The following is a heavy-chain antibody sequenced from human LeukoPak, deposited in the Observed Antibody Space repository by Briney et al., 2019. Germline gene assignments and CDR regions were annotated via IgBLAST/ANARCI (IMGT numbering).Heavy chain of an antibody. CDR2: ISSSSSYT. Sequence: GGSLRLSCAASGFTFSDYYMSWIRQAPGKGLEWVSYISSSSSYTDYADSVKGRFTISRDNSKNSLYLQMNSLRAEDTAVYYCARRYTGYGILDYWGQGTLVTVSS. CDR1: GFTFSDYY. D-gene: IGHD5-12*01. CDR3: ARRYTGYGILDY. J-gene: IGHJ4*02. V-gene: IGHV3-11*03.